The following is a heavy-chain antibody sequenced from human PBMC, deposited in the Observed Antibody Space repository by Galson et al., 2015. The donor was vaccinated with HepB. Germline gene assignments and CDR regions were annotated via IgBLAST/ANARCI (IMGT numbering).Heavy chain of an antibody. Sequence: SVKVSCKASGGTFSSYAISWVRQAPGQGLEWMGGIIPIFGTANYAQKFQGRVTITADESTSTAYMELSSLRSEDTAVYYCARDRYITGRLFDYWGQGTLVTVSS. V-gene: IGHV1-69*13. D-gene: IGHD2-8*02. CDR3: ARDRYITGRLFDY. CDR2: IIPIFGTA. CDR1: GGTFSSYA. J-gene: IGHJ4*02.